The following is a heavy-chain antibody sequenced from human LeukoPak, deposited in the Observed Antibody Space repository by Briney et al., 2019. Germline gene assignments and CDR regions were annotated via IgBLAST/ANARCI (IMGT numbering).Heavy chain of an antibody. J-gene: IGHJ5*02. CDR3: ARGLTQGIAAAGTSPWFDP. CDR2: INHSGST. D-gene: IGHD6-13*01. CDR1: GGSFSGYY. Sequence: SETLSLTCAVYGGSFSGYYWSWIRQPPGKGLEWIGEINHSGSTNYNPSLKSRVTISVDTSKNQFSLKLSSVTAADTAVYYCARGLTQGIAAAGTSPWFDPWGQGTLVTVSS. V-gene: IGHV4-34*01.